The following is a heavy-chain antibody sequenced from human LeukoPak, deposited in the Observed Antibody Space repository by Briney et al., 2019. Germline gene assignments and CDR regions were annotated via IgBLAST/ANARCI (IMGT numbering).Heavy chain of an antibody. Sequence: GGSLRLSYAASGFPLSRYYMRWVRQAPGKGLEWVSAHRGSGGSTLYADFVERRFHNSRHNSKHTLYLPMKSQRDQDTPVYYFAKAPGISDYVWGSAFDYWGQGTLVTVSS. D-gene: IGHD3-16*01. CDR3: AKAPGISDYVWGSAFDY. CDR2: HRGSGGST. CDR1: GFPLSRYY. V-gene: IGHV3-23*01. J-gene: IGHJ4*02.